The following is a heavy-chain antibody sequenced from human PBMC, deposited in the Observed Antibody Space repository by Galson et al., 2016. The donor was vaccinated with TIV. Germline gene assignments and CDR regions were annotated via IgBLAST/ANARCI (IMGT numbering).Heavy chain of an antibody. Sequence: SVKVSCKASGYTFTDYYIHWVRQAPGQGLEWMGWINLKSGDTKYAQKFEGRVTMTRDTSISTVFMELSSLIYDDTAVFYCARERHMDYWGQGTLVTVSS. CDR3: ARERHMDY. V-gene: IGHV1-2*02. CDR1: GYTFTDYY. J-gene: IGHJ4*02. CDR2: INLKSGDT.